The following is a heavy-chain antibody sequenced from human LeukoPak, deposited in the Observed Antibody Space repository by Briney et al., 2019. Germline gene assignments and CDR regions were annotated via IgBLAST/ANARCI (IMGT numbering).Heavy chain of an antibody. V-gene: IGHV4-59*08. CDR1: GGSISSYS. D-gene: IGHD3-16*01. CDR2: IYYSGST. Sequence: SETLSLTCTVSGGSISSYSWSWIRQPPGKGLEWIGYIYYSGSTDYNPSLKSRVTISVDTSKNQFSLKLSSVTAADTALFYCARRGADWYFDLWGRGTLVTVSS. CDR3: ARRGADWYFDL. J-gene: IGHJ2*01.